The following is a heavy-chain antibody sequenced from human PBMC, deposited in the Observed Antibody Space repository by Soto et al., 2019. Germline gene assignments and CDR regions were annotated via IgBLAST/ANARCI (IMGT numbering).Heavy chain of an antibody. Sequence: AGGSLRLSCAAFGFTVSGKKYVAWVRQPPGKGLEWVSALYDVDGTYYADSVKGRFTTSSDSSRTIVYLQIHSLRPDDTAVYFCASWQLQEHAYDIWGQGTTVTVSS. J-gene: IGHJ3*02. V-gene: IGHV3-53*01. D-gene: IGHD6-13*01. CDR2: LYDVDGT. CDR1: GFTVSGKKY. CDR3: ASWQLQEHAYDI.